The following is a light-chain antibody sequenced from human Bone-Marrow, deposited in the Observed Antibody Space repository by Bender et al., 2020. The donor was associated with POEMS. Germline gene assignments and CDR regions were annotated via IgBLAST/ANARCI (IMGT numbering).Light chain of an antibody. J-gene: IGLJ3*02. CDR2: EDI. CDR1: ALPMKY. V-gene: IGLV3-10*01. CDR3: YSTDSTGDEWV. Sequence: SYALTQAPSVSVSPGQTARITCSGDALPMKYAYWYQQKSGQATVLVIYEDIRRPSGIPGRFSAFTSGNVATLTISGAQVEDEADYYCYSTDSTGDEWVFGGGTKLTVL.